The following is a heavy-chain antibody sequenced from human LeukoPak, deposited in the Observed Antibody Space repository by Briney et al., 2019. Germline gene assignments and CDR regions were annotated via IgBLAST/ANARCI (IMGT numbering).Heavy chain of an antibody. CDR3: ASSSGYCSSTSCRGPFDY. J-gene: IGHJ4*02. D-gene: IGHD2-2*01. Sequence: PGGSLRLSCASSGFTFSSYSMNWVRQAPGKGLEWVSSISSSSSYIYYADSVKGRFTISRDNAKNSLYLQMNSLRAEDTAVYYCASSSGYCSSTSCRGPFDYWGQGTLVTVSS. CDR2: ISSSSSYI. V-gene: IGHV3-21*01. CDR1: GFTFSSYS.